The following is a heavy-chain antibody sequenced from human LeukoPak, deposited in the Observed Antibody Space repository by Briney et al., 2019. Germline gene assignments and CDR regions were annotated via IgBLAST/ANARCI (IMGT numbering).Heavy chain of an antibody. J-gene: IGHJ1*01. CDR3: AKDAAGYYDSSWFAEYFQH. Sequence: GGSLRLSCAASGFTFSSYAMSWVRQAPGKGLEWVSAISGSGGSTYYADSVRGRFTISRDNSKNTLYLQMNSLRAEDTAVYYCAKDAAGYYDSSWFAEYFQHWGQGTLVTVSS. V-gene: IGHV3-23*01. CDR1: GFTFSSYA. D-gene: IGHD3-22*01. CDR2: ISGSGGST.